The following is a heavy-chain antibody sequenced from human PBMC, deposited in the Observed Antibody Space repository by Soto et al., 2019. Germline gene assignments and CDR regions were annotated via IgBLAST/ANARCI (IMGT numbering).Heavy chain of an antibody. CDR3: AEVGGTSHPPIPVDY. CDR1: GFTFSSYA. Sequence: EVQLLESGGGLVQPGGSLRLSCAASGFTFSSYAMNWLRQAPGKGLEWVSTISGSGGSTYYAHTSTYYADSVKGRFTSSRDNTKNTMSLQMNSLRAEDTAVYYCAEVGGTSHPPIPVDYWGQGTLVTVSS. CDR2: ISGSGGSTYYAHTST. J-gene: IGHJ4*02. V-gene: IGHV3-23*01. D-gene: IGHD2-2*02.